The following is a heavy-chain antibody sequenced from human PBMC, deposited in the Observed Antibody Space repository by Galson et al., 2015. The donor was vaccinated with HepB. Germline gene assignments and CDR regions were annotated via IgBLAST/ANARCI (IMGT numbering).Heavy chain of an antibody. V-gene: IGHV3-48*02. J-gene: IGHJ5*02. CDR3: ARGCSSTTCYTRFLGWFDP. D-gene: IGHD2-2*02. Sequence: SLRLSCAASGFTLSSYSMNWVRQAPGKGLEWVSYISSSSSTIYYADSVKGRFTISRDNAKNSLYLQMNSLRDEDTAVYYCARGCSSTTCYTRFLGWFDPWGQGTLVTVS. CDR1: GFTLSSYS. CDR2: ISSSSSTI.